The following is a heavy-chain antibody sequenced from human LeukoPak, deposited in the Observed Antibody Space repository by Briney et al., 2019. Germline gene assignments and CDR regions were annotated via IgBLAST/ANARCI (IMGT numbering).Heavy chain of an antibody. J-gene: IGHJ4*02. Sequence: SETLSLTCAVYGGSFSGDFWSWIRQSPGKGLEWIGEINHGGSATYNPSLQSRVAMSVDTSANQIYLKMASVTAADTAIYYCAREAEDSSGPSYYFDYWGQGTLVTVSS. D-gene: IGHD6-19*01. CDR2: INHGGSA. V-gene: IGHV4-34*01. CDR1: GGSFSGDF. CDR3: AREAEDSSGPSYYFDY.